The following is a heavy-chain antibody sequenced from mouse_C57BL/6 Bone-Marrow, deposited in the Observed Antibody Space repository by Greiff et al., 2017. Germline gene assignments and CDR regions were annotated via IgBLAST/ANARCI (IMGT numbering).Heavy chain of an antibody. J-gene: IGHJ3*01. CDR1: GYTFTDYY. D-gene: IGHD1-1*02. V-gene: IGHV1-76*01. Sequence: QVQLQQSGAELVRPGASVKLSCKASGYTFTDYYINWVKQRPGQGLEWIARIYPGSGNTYYNEKFKGKATLTAEKSSSTAYMQLSSLTSEDSAVYFCARELSDWFAYWGQGTLVTVSA. CDR3: ARELSDWFAY. CDR2: IYPGSGNT.